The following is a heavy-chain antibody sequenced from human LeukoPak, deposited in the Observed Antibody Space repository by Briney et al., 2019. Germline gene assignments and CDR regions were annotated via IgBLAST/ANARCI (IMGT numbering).Heavy chain of an antibody. Sequence: ASLKVSSKASGYTSTSYDINWVRQPTGQGLVWMGWMNTNSGNTSYAQKFQSRVTMTRNTSISTAYMELSSLRSEDTAVYYCARVYYDFWSGYYGKSSWYYYYYGMDVWGQGTTVTVSS. D-gene: IGHD3-3*01. V-gene: IGHV1-8*01. CDR2: MNTNSGNT. CDR3: ARVYYDFWSGYYGKSSWYYYYYGMDV. CDR1: GYTSTSYD. J-gene: IGHJ6*02.